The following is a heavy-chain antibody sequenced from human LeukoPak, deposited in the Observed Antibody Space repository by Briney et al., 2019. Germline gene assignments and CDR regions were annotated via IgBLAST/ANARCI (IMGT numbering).Heavy chain of an antibody. CDR3: ARENYCTNGVCWAFDP. J-gene: IGHJ5*02. CDR1: GGSISSSDYY. D-gene: IGHD2-8*01. V-gene: IGHV4-39*07. Sequence: SETLSLTCSVSGGSISSSDYYLSWIRQPPGKGLEWLGNIYYTGSTSYNPSLKSRVTLSVDTFKNQLSLHLSSVTAADTAVYYCARENYCTNGVCWAFDPWGQGTLVTVSS. CDR2: IYYTGST.